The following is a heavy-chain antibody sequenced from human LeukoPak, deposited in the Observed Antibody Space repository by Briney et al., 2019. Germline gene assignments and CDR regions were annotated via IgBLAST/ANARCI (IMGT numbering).Heavy chain of an antibody. J-gene: IGHJ5*02. CDR2: MNPNSGNT. V-gene: IGHV1-8*03. CDR3: ARGGSYDFWSGYYSRGWFDP. D-gene: IGHD3-3*01. Sequence: ASVKVSCKASGYTFTGYYMHWVRRAPGQGLEWMGWMNPNSGNTGYAQKFQGRVTITRNTSISTAYMELSSLRSEDTAVYYCARGGSYDFWSGYYSRGWFDPWGQGTLVTVSS. CDR1: GYTFTGYY.